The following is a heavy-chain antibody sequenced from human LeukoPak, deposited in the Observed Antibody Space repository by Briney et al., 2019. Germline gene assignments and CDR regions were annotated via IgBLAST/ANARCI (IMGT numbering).Heavy chain of an antibody. Sequence: SETLSLTCTVSGAFTSTHYWSWVRQPLGKGLEWIGYVFYSGNSNYNPSFTSRLTMSVDTSKTQFSLKLTSVTAADTAVYYCARIDPLGCFDLWGQGTLVTVFS. J-gene: IGHJ5*02. CDR1: GAFTSTHY. V-gene: IGHV4-59*11. CDR3: ARIDPLGCFDL. CDR2: VFYSGNS.